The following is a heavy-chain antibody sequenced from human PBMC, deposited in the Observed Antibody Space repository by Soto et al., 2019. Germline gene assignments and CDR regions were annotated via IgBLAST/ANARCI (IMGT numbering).Heavy chain of an antibody. Sequence: ASVKVSCKASGYSFTTSGITWVRQAPGQGLEWMGWISTYNGNANYAQKLQDRVTLTTDTSTSTAYMELRSLRSDDTAVYYCARRLYGDYDYWGQGTLVTVSS. D-gene: IGHD4-17*01. V-gene: IGHV1-18*01. CDR3: ARRLYGDYDY. J-gene: IGHJ4*02. CDR1: GYSFTTSG. CDR2: ISTYNGNA.